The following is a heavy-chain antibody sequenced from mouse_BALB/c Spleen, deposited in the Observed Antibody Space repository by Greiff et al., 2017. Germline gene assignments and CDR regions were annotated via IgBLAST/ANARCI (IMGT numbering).Heavy chain of an antibody. CDR3: ARSILRPHWYFDV. J-gene: IGHJ1*01. CDR1: GFTFSSYA. Sequence: EVQLVESGGGLVKPGGSLKLSCAASGFTFSSYAMSWVRQTPEKRLEWVASISSGGSTYYPDSVKGRFTISRDNARNILYLQMSSLRSEDTAMYYCARSILRPHWYFDVWGAGTTVTVSS. CDR2: ISSGGST. V-gene: IGHV5-6-5*01. D-gene: IGHD1-2*01.